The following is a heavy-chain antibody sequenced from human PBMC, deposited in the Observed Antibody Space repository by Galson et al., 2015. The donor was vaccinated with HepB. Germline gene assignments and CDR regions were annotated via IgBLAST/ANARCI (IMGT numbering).Heavy chain of an antibody. Sequence: SLRLSCAASGFTFDDYGMSWVRQAPGKGLEWVSGINWNGGSTGYADSVKGRFTISRDNAKNSLYLQMNSLRAEDTALYHCARVSDRYSSSRGWFDPWGQGTLVTVSS. J-gene: IGHJ5*02. V-gene: IGHV3-20*01. CDR2: INWNGGST. CDR3: ARVSDRYSSSRGWFDP. D-gene: IGHD6-6*01. CDR1: GFTFDDYG.